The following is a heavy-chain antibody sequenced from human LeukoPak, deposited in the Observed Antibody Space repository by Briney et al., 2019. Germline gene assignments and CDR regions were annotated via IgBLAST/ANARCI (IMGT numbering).Heavy chain of an antibody. CDR2: ILGLGGASRT. V-gene: IGHV3-23*01. D-gene: IGHD2-2*01. CDR3: AHGTMYQLDY. CDR1: GFSFSTDG. J-gene: IGHJ4*02. Sequence: GGSLRLSCSASGFSFSTDGMSWVRQAPGKELEWVSGILGLGGASRTYYADSVKGRFTISRDNSKNTLYLQMNSLRAEDTAVYYCAHGTMYQLDYWGQGTLVTVSS.